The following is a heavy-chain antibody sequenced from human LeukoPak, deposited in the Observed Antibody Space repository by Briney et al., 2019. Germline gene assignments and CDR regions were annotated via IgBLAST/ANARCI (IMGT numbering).Heavy chain of an antibody. D-gene: IGHD6-19*01. CDR3: VRAQRPQYTSAWDNWFDP. V-gene: IGHV3-48*03. J-gene: IGHJ5*02. Sequence: GGSLRLSCAASGFSFSRYEMNWVRQAPGKGLQWVSYISSSGNKIYYADSVKGRFTISRDNAKNSLYLHMNSLRAEDTAVYYCVRAQRPQYTSAWDNWFDPWGQGTLVTVSS. CDR2: ISSSGNKI. CDR1: GFSFSRYE.